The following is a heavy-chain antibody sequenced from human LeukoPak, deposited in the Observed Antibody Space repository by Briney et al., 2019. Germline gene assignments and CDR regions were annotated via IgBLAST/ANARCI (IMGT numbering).Heavy chain of an antibody. V-gene: IGHV4-59*01. CDR3: ARGSGDLIDY. Sequence: SETLSLTCTVSGGSISSYYWSWIRQPPGKGLEWIGYIYYSGSINFNPSLKSRVTISVDTSTNQFSLKLSSVTAADTAVYYCARGSGDLIDYWGQGTLVTVSS. D-gene: IGHD2-21*02. CDR2: IYYSGSI. J-gene: IGHJ4*02. CDR1: GGSISSYY.